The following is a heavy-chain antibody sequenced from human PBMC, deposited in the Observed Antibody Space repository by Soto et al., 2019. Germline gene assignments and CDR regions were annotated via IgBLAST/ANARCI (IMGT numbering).Heavy chain of an antibody. Sequence: XVSLRLSCAASGFTFRSFTMNWVRQAPGKGLEWVSTISSNSAYIYYTDALRGRFTISRDNAKNSLHLQMNSLRAEDTAVYYCTRDASRDSSARGWFDPWGPGTLVTVSS. CDR3: TRDASRDSSARGWFDP. CDR1: GFTFRSFT. D-gene: IGHD6-13*01. CDR2: ISSNSAYI. J-gene: IGHJ5*02. V-gene: IGHV3-21*01.